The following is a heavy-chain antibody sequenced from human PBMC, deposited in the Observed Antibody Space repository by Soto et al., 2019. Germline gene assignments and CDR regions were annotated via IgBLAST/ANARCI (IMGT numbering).Heavy chain of an antibody. J-gene: IGHJ6*02. CDR3: AREILVTDDCSSTCCPYYYYYYGMDV. CDR2: ISAYNGNT. CDR1: GYTFTSYG. V-gene: IGHV1-18*04. Sequence: ASVKVSCKASGYTFTSYGISWVRQAPGQGLEWMGWISAYNGNTNYAQKLQGRVTMTTDTSTSTAYMELRSLRSDDTAVYYCAREILVTDDCSSTCCPYYYYYYGMDVWGQGTTVTVSS. D-gene: IGHD2-2*01.